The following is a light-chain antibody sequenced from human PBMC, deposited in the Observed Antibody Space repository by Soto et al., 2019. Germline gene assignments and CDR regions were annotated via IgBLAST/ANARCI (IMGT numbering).Light chain of an antibody. CDR3: SSYTSSSLVV. Sequence: QSALTQPASVSGSPGQSTTISSTGTSSDVGGYNYVSWYQQHPGKAPKLMIYDVSNRPSGVSNRFSGSKSGNTASLTISGLQAEDEADYYCSSYTSSSLVVFGGGTQLTVL. CDR1: SSDVGGYNY. CDR2: DVS. J-gene: IGLJ2*01. V-gene: IGLV2-14*01.